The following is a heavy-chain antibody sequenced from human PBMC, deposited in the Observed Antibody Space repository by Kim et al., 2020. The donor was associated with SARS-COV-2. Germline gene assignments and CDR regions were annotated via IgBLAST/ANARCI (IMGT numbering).Heavy chain of an antibody. CDR2: IYYSGST. CDR1: GGSISSSSYY. J-gene: IGHJ4*02. CDR3: ARLPPRLTHYYGSGSYYHSIPAHFDY. Sequence: SQTLSLTCTVSGGSISSSSYYWGWIRQPPGKGLEWIGSIYYSGSTYYNPSLKSRVTISVDTSKNQFSLKLSSVTAADTAVYYCARLPPRLTHYYGSGSYYHSIPAHFDYWGQGTLVTVSS. V-gene: IGHV4-39*01. D-gene: IGHD3-10*01.